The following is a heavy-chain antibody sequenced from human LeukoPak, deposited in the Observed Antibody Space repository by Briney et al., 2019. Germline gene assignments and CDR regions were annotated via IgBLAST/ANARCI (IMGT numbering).Heavy chain of an antibody. CDR1: GLTFSSYG. CDR3: TRRGAASDAFDI. Sequence: GGSLRLSCAASGLTFSSYGMSWVRQAPGKGLEWVSAISGSGGSTYYADSVKGRFTISRDNAKNTLYLQMNTLRAEDTAVYYCTRRGAASDAFDIWGQGTMVTVSS. CDR2: ISGSGGST. V-gene: IGHV3-23*01. J-gene: IGHJ3*02. D-gene: IGHD3-16*01.